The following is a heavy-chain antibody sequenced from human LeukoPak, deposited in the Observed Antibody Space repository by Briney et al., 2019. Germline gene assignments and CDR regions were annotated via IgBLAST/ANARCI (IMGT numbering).Heavy chain of an antibody. V-gene: IGHV3-30*18. CDR1: GFTFSSYG. Sequence: GRSLRLSCAASGFTFSSYGMHWVRQAPGKGLEWVAVISDDVSKKYYADSVKGRFTISRDNSKNTVSLQMNSLRTEDTAVYYCVEGHGNNYFLISDWGQGTLVTVSS. CDR2: ISDDVSKK. CDR3: VEGHGNNYFLISD. J-gene: IGHJ4*02. D-gene: IGHD5-24*01.